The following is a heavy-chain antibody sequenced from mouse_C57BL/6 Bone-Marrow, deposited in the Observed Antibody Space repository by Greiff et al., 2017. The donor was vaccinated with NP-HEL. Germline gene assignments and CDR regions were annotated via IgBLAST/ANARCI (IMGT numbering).Heavy chain of an antibody. J-gene: IGHJ1*03. CDR1: GYAFSSYW. Sequence: QVQLKESGAELVKPGASVKISCKASGYAFSSYWMNWVKQRPGTGLEWIGQIYPGDGDTNYNGKFKGKATLTADKSSSTAYMQLSSLTSEDSAVYFCAPGKRWYFDVWGTGTTVTVSS. D-gene: IGHD2-1*01. V-gene: IGHV1-80*01. CDR2: IYPGDGDT. CDR3: APGKRWYFDV.